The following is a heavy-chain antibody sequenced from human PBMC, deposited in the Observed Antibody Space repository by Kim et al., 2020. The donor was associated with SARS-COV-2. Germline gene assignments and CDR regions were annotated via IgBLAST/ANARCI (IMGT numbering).Heavy chain of an antibody. CDR2: ISAYNCNT. CDR1: GYTFTSYG. J-gene: IGHJ6*02. Sequence: ASVKVSCKASGYTFTSYGISWVRQAPGQGLEWMGWISAYNCNTNYAQKLQGRVTMTTDTSTSTAYMELRSLRSDDTAVYYCASNEPEGSDYYYYGMDVWGRGNTVTVSS. CDR3: ASNEPEGSDYYYYGMDV. V-gene: IGHV1-18*01. D-gene: IGHD2-8*01.